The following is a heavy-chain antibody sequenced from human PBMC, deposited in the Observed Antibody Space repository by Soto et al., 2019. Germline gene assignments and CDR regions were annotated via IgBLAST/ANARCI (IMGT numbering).Heavy chain of an antibody. Sequence: QVQLVESGGGVVQPGRSLRLSCAASGFTFSSYAMHWVRQAPGKGLEWVAVISYDGSNKYYADSVKGRFTISRDNSKNTLYLPMNSVSSEDTAVYYCARGGANWGGNGGYWGQGTLVTVSS. CDR2: ISYDGSNK. CDR1: GFTFSSYA. V-gene: IGHV3-30-3*01. CDR3: ARGGANWGGNGGY. D-gene: IGHD7-27*01. J-gene: IGHJ4*02.